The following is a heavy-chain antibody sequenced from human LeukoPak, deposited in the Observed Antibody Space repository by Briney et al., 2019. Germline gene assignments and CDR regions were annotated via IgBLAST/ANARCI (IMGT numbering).Heavy chain of an antibody. D-gene: IGHD1-1*01. Sequence: ASETLSLTCAVSGGSISSNNWWGWVRQPPGKGLEWIGEIYHSGSPNYNPSLKSRVTISVDKSRNHSSLNLSSVTAADTAVYYCARVNINNWHSCDYWGQGTLVTVSS. J-gene: IGHJ4*02. CDR3: ARVNINNWHSCDY. CDR2: IYHSGSP. V-gene: IGHV4-4*02. CDR1: GGSISSNNW.